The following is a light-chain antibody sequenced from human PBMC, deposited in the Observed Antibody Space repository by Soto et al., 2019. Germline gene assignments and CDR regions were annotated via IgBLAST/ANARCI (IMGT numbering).Light chain of an antibody. Sequence: ELVMTQSPGNLSVSPGERATLSCRASQSVTSNLAWYQVKPGQAPRLLIYASSTRATGIPATFSGSGSGTEFSLTISSLQSEDSALYYCQQYNNWARSFGGGTKVEIK. V-gene: IGKV3D-15*01. J-gene: IGKJ4*01. CDR1: QSVTSN. CDR2: ASS. CDR3: QQYNNWARS.